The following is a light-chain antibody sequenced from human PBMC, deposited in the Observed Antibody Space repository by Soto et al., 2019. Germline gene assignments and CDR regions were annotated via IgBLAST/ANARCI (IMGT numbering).Light chain of an antibody. CDR2: GTS. J-gene: IGKJ4*01. CDR1: ERIYSAY. V-gene: IGKV3-20*01. CDR3: QQYGSSPLT. Sequence: PGERATLSCRASERIYSAYLGWYQQKPGQAPRLLIYGTSSRATGIPDRFSGSGSGTDFTLTISRLEPEDFAVYYCQQYGSSPLTFGGGTKVDIK.